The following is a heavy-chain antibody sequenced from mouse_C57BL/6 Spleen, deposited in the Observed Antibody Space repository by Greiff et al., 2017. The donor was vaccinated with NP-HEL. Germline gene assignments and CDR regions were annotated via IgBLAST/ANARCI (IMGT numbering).Heavy chain of an antibody. CDR3: ATSGYGSRGDWYFDV. CDR1: GYTFTSYC. V-gene: IGHV1-55*01. J-gene: IGHJ1*03. CDR2: IYPGSGST. Sequence: QVQLQQPGAELVKPGASVKMSCKATGYTFTSYCITWVKQRSGQGLEWIGDIYPGSGSTNYNEKFKSKATLTVDTSPSTAYMQLSSLTSEYTAVDYCATSGYGSRGDWYFDVWGTGTTVTVSS. D-gene: IGHD1-1*01.